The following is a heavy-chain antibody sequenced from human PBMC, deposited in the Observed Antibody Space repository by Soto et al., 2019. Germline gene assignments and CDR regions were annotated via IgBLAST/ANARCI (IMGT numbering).Heavy chain of an antibody. CDR1: GYTFTSYD. Sequence: QVQLVQSGAEVKKPGASVKVSCKASGYTFTSYDINWVRQATGQGLEWMGWMNPNSGNTGYAQKFQGRVTMTRNTSISTAYMELSSLRSEDTAVYYCARCFAGPYYYYYGMDVWGQGTTVTVSS. CDR3: ARCFAGPYYYYYGMDV. J-gene: IGHJ6*02. D-gene: IGHD3-16*01. CDR2: MNPNSGNT. V-gene: IGHV1-8*01.